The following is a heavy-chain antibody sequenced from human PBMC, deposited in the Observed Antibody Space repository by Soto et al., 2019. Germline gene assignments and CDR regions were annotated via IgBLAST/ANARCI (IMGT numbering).Heavy chain of an antibody. CDR2: TYYRSKWYN. Sequence: SQTLSLTCVISGDSVSSNSAAWNWIRQSPSRGLEWLGRTYYRSKWYNDYAVSVKSRITINPDTSKNQFSLQLNSVTPEDTAVYYCARDQVVPAAIYYYYYGMDVWGQGTTVTVSS. J-gene: IGHJ6*02. D-gene: IGHD2-2*01. V-gene: IGHV6-1*01. CDR3: ARDQVVPAAIYYYYYGMDV. CDR1: GDSVSSNSAA.